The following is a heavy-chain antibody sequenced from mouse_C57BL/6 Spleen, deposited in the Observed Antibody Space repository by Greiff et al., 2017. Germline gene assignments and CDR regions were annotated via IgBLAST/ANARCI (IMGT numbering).Heavy chain of an antibody. J-gene: IGHJ3*01. Sequence: DVHLVESGEGLVKPGGSLKLSCAASGFTFSSYAMSWVRQTPEKRLEWVAYISSGGEYIYYADTVKGRFTISRDNARNTLYLQMSSLKSEDTAMYYCTRVDYYGSSPFAYWGQGTLVTVSA. CDR2: ISSGGEYI. V-gene: IGHV5-9-1*02. D-gene: IGHD1-1*01. CDR1: GFTFSSYA. CDR3: TRVDYYGSSPFAY.